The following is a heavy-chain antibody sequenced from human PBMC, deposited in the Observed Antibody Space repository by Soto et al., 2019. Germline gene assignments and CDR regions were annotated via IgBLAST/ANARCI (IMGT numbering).Heavy chain of an antibody. Sequence: LGESLKISCQCSGYTFSNFWIAWVRQLPGKGLEWMGIIYPGDYETRYSPSFHGKVTISADRSIGTAYLQWSSLEASDSALYFCARSPRSSPYFDYWGQGALVTSPQ. D-gene: IGHD6-13*01. V-gene: IGHV5-51*01. CDR1: GYTFSNFW. J-gene: IGHJ4*02. CDR3: ARSPRSSPYFDY. CDR2: IYPGDYET.